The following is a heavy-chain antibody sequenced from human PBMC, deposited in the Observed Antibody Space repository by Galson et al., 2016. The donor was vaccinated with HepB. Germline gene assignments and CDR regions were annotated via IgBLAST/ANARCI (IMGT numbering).Heavy chain of an antibody. CDR3: ARGVERGVTPFDS. J-gene: IGHJ4*02. Sequence: SLRLSCAASGFIFNDYYMSWIRQAPGKGLEWVSYISRDSAYINYADSVKGRFTISRDNAKNSVFLEMSSLRAEDTAVYFCARGVERGVTPFDSWGQGTLVTVSS. V-gene: IGHV3-11*06. CDR1: GFIFNDYY. D-gene: IGHD2-21*02. CDR2: ISRDSAYI.